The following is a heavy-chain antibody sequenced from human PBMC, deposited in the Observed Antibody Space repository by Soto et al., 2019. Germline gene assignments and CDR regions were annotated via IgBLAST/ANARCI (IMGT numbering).Heavy chain of an antibody. CDR1: GGLISNYF. Sequence: PSETLSLTCTVSGGLISNYFWSWIRQPPGKGLEWIGYIYYSGSSNYNPSLKSRATISVDTSKNQFSLKLTSVTAADTAVYYCAREGSGWYDSDYWGQGILVTGSS. CDR3: AREGSGWYDSDY. CDR2: IYYSGSS. J-gene: IGHJ4*02. D-gene: IGHD6-19*01. V-gene: IGHV4-59*01.